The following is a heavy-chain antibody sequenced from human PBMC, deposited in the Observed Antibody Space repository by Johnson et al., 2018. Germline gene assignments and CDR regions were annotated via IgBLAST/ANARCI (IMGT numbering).Heavy chain of an antibody. D-gene: IGHD2-15*01. J-gene: IGHJ6*03. CDR1: GGSISSYY. Sequence: QVQLQESGPGLVKPSETLSLTCTVSGGSISSYYWSWIRQPPGKGLEWIGYIYYSGSTNYNPSLKSRVTIPVDTSKNQFSLRLSSVTAADTAVDYCARGCSGGSGYLYYYYDYMDVWGKGTTVTVSS. CDR3: ARGCSGGSGYLYYYYDYMDV. V-gene: IGHV4-59*01. CDR2: IYYSGST.